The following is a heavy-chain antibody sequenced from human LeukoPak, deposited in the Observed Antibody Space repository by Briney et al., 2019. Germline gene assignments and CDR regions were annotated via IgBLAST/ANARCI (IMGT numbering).Heavy chain of an antibody. CDR3: ARVLNYYDSSGYYFSY. CDR2: ISYDGSNK. V-gene: IGHV3-30-3*01. J-gene: IGHJ4*02. D-gene: IGHD3-22*01. CDR1: GFTFSYYT. Sequence: SGGSLRLSCAASGFTFSYYTMHWVRQAPGKGLEWVAVISYDGSNKYYADSVKGRITISRDNSKNTLYLQMNSLRAEDTAVYYCARVLNYYDSSGYYFSYWGQGTLVTVSS.